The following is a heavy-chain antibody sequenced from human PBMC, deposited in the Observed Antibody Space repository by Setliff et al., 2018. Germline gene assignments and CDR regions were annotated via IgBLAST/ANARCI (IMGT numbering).Heavy chain of an antibody. CDR3: AKVAHGGRLVCPSDV. D-gene: IGHD3-9*01. V-gene: IGHV1-18*01. CDR2: ISAYNGNT. CDR1: GGTFSSYA. J-gene: IGHJ6*02. Sequence: ASVKVSCKASGGTFSSYAISWVRQAPGQGLEWMGWISAYNGNTNYAQKLQGRVTMTTDTSTSTAYMELSSLRAEDTAVYYCAKVAHGGRLVCPSDVWGQGTTVTVSS.